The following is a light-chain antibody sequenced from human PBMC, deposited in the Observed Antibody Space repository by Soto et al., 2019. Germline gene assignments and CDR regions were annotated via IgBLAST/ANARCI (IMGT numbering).Light chain of an antibody. CDR3: TSYASGSSHVV. CDR2: DVN. V-gene: IGLV2-14*01. Sequence: QSALTQPASVSGSPGQSITLSCTGTSSDIGGYDYVSWYQRHPGKAPKRIIYDVNNRPSGVSNRFSGSKSGNTASLTISWLQAEDEADYYCTSYASGSSHVVFGGGTQLTVL. CDR1: SSDIGGYDY. J-gene: IGLJ2*01.